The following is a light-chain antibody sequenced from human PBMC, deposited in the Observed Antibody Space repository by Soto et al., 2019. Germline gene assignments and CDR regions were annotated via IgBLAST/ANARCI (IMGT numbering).Light chain of an antibody. Sequence: QSALTQPASVFGSPGQSITISCTGTSSDVGSYNLVSWYQQHPGKAPKLMIYEVSKRPSGVSNRFSGSKSGNTASLTISGLQAEDEADYYCCSYAGSSTPYVFGTGTKVPVL. J-gene: IGLJ1*01. V-gene: IGLV2-23*02. CDR3: CSYAGSSTPYV. CDR2: EVS. CDR1: SSDVGSYNL.